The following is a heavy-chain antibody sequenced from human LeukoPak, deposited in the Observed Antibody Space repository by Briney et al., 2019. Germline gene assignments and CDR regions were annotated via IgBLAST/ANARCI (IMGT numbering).Heavy chain of an antibody. CDR2: IYYSGST. Sequence: TSETLSLTCTVSGYSISSGYYWGWIRQPPGKGLEWIGSIYYSGSTDYNPSLRSRVTISLDTSKNQYSLKVRFVTAADTAVYYCAREDYSSGSKAFDYWGQGTLVTVSS. CDR3: AREDYSSGSKAFDY. V-gene: IGHV4-38-2*02. D-gene: IGHD6-19*01. CDR1: GYSISSGYY. J-gene: IGHJ4*02.